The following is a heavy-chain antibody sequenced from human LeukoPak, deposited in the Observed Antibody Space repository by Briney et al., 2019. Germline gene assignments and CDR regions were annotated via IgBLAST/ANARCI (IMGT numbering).Heavy chain of an antibody. V-gene: IGHV3-33*08. Sequence: GGSLRLSCAASGFTVSNSFMSWIRQAPGKGLEWVAIIWYDGSNKYYADSVKGRFTISRDNSKNTLYLQMNSLRAEDTAVYYCARQYCISTNCYADYWGQGTLVTVSS. D-gene: IGHD2-2*01. J-gene: IGHJ4*02. CDR3: ARQYCISTNCYADY. CDR2: IWYDGSNK. CDR1: GFTVSNSF.